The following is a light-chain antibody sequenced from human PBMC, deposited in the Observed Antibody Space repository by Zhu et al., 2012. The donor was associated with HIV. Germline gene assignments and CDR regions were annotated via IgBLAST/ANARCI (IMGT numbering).Light chain of an antibody. Sequence: EIVLTQSPDTLSVSPGERAALSCRASQSVSSKLAWYQQKPGQAPRLLIYGASTRATAIPARFSGSGSGTDFTLTISSMESEDFAVYFCLQYNNWPHTFGQGTKLEIK. V-gene: IGKV3-15*01. J-gene: IGKJ2*01. CDR3: LQYNNWPHT. CDR1: QSVSSK. CDR2: GAS.